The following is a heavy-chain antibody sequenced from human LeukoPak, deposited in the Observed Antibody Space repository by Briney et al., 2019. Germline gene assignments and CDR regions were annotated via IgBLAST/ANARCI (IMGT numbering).Heavy chain of an antibody. J-gene: IGHJ4*02. CDR1: GFTFSDYY. D-gene: IGHD2-15*01. Sequence: GGSLTLSCSASGFTFSDYYWSWLRQAPGKGLEGVSYITGSGSTIYYADSVKGRFTLSRDNAKNSLYLQMNSLTAEDTAVYYCARDRPGYCSSGSCYRLFDFWGQGTLVTVSS. CDR2: ITGSGSTI. V-gene: IGHV3-11*01. CDR3: ARDRPGYCSSGSCYRLFDF.